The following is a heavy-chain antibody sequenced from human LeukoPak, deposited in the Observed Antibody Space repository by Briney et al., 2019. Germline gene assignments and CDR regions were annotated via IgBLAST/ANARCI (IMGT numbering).Heavy chain of an antibody. CDR2: INHSGST. D-gene: IGHD3-10*01. J-gene: IGHJ5*02. V-gene: IGHV4-34*01. Sequence: SETLSLTCAVYGGSFSGYYWSWIRQPPGKWLEWIGEINHSGSTNYNPSLKSRVTISVDTSKNQFSLKLSSVTAADTAVYYCARVGLLWFGEFTNWFDPWGQGTLVTASS. CDR3: ARVGLLWFGEFTNWFDP. CDR1: GGSFSGYY.